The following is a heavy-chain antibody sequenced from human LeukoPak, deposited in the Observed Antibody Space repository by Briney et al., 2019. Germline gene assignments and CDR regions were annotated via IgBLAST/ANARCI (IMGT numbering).Heavy chain of an antibody. CDR2: IRSDGRNK. CDR3: ARDYLVLKENGLDI. V-gene: IGHV3-33*01. CDR1: GLTFSKYG. Sequence: GGSLRLSCAASGLTFSKYGIRWVRQAPGKGLGWMAVIRSDGRNKFYADSVTGRFSVPRDNSKHTLYLQISSLRAEETAVYYDARDYLVLKENGLDIWGRETMVTVSS. J-gene: IGHJ3*02.